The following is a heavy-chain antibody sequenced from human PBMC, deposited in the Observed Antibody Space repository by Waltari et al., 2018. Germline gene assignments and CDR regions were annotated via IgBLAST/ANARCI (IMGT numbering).Heavy chain of an antibody. Sequence: QVQLLQPGAEVRKPGASVKVSCKTSGYTLPSFDINGVRKVPGQGLEWVGWMKPNSGNEGHPHKLQGRVTFPRDTSLSTAYMDLSSLGPDDTAVYYCARALGPYSHGLGFWGQGTLVTVSS. CDR3: ARALGPYSHGLGF. J-gene: IGHJ4*02. D-gene: IGHD5-18*01. CDR1: GYTLPSFD. CDR2: MKPNSGNE. V-gene: IGHV1-8*01.